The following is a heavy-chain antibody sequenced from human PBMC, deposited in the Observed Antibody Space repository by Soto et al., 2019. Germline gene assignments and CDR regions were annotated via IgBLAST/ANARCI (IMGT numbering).Heavy chain of an antibody. CDR3: ANSGVRQHCSGGSCYYYY. CDR2: ISGSGGST. V-gene: IGHV3-23*01. D-gene: IGHD2-15*01. Sequence: GGSLRLSCAASGFTFSSYAMSWVRQAPGKGLEWVSAISGSGGSTYYADSVKGRFTISRDNSKNTLYLQMNSLRAEDTAVYYCANSGVRQHCSGGSCYYYYWGQGTLVTVSS. J-gene: IGHJ4*02. CDR1: GFTFSSYA.